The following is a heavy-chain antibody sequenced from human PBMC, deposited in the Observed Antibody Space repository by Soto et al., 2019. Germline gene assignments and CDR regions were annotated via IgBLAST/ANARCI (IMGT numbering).Heavy chain of an antibody. J-gene: IGHJ5*02. D-gene: IGHD1-26*01. CDR3: ARLTSRISATSHGRSYWLVP. Sequence: QLQLQESGPGLVKPSETLSLTCTVSGGSVSSSNCFWGWIRQPPGKGLEWIGDIYHTGTTYYNPSLKSRVTIHVETSTEQFSLRLTSVTAADTAIYYCARLTSRISATSHGRSYWLVPWGPGTLVSVSS. CDR1: GGSVSSSNCF. CDR2: IYHTGTT. V-gene: IGHV4-39*01.